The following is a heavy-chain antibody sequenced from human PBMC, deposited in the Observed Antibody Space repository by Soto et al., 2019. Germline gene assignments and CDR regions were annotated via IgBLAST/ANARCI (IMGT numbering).Heavy chain of an antibody. Sequence: QVQLQESGPGLVKPSETLSLTCTVSGGAISSYYWSWIRQRPGKGLEWIGYIYYSGSTNYNPSLKSRVTISVDTSKNQFSLKLNSMTAADTAVYYCARHNYGSASTYFDYWGQGTLVTVSS. V-gene: IGHV4-59*08. D-gene: IGHD3-10*01. CDR2: IYYSGST. CDR1: GGAISSYY. J-gene: IGHJ4*02. CDR3: ARHNYGSASTYFDY.